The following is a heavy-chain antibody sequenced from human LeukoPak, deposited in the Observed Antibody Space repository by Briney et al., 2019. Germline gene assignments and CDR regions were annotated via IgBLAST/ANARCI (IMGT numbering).Heavy chain of an antibody. J-gene: IGHJ6*02. CDR3: ARERIYFGAGGDLTDARLFHYYGLDV. D-gene: IGHD3-10*01. V-gene: IGHV3-53*01. Sequence: GGSLRLSCVPSGFTVSNNCMSWVRQAPGKGLEWVSLIYSDGSRYYSDSVKGRFTISRDNSKNTLYLQMNSLRAEDTAVYYCARERIYFGAGGDLTDARLFHYYGLDVWGQGTTVTVSS. CDR1: GFTVSNNC. CDR2: IYSDGSR.